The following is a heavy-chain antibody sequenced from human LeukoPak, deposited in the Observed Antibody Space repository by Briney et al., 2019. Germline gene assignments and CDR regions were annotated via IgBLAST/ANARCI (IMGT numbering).Heavy chain of an antibody. Sequence: ASVKVSCKASGGTFSSYAISWVRQAPGQGLEWMGGIIPIFGTADYAQKFQGRVTITADESTSTAYMELSSLRSEDTAVYYCATLSYSYGHHGSYWGQGTLVTVSS. CDR3: ATLSYSYGHHGSY. D-gene: IGHD5-18*01. V-gene: IGHV1-69*13. J-gene: IGHJ4*02. CDR2: IIPIFGTA. CDR1: GGTFSSYA.